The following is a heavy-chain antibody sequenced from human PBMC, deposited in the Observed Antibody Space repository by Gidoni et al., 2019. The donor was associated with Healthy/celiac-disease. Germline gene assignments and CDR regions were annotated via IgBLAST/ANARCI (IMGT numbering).Heavy chain of an antibody. CDR3: ARDQVQFYNWFDP. V-gene: IGHV3-30-3*01. CDR2: ISYDGSNK. CDR1: GFTFSSYA. Sequence: QVQLVESGGGVVQPGRSLRRSCAASGFTFSSYAMHWVRQAPGKGLEWVAVISYDGSNKYYADSVKGRFTISRDNSKNTLYLQMNSLRAEDTAVYYCARDQVQFYNWFDPWGQGTLVTVSS. J-gene: IGHJ5*02.